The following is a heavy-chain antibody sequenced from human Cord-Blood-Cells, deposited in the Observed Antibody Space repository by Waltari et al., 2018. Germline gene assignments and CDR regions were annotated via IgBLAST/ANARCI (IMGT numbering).Heavy chain of an antibody. J-gene: IGHJ4*02. CDR1: GFTFSSYA. CDR2: ISGSGGRT. Sequence: EVQLLESGGGLVQPGGSLRLSCAASGFTFSSYAMSWVRQAPGKGLEWVSAISGSGGRTYYADSVKGRFTISRDNSKNTLYLQMNSLRAEDTAVYYCAKGPYYDFWSGYYFDYWGQGTLVTVSS. D-gene: IGHD3-3*01. V-gene: IGHV3-23*01. CDR3: AKGPYYDFWSGYYFDY.